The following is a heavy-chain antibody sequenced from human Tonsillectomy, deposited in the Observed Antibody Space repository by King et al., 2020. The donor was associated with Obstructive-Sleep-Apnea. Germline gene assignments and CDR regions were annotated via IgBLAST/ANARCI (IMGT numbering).Heavy chain of an antibody. Sequence: VQLVESGGGLVQPGGSLKLSCAASGFNFSGSAMHWVRQASGKGLEWVGRVRSEANSYATAYVASVKGRFHISRDDPKNTAYLQMNSLKTEDTAVYYCTRQGPFGDLDYWGQGTLVTVSS. CDR2: VRSEANSYAT. V-gene: IGHV3-73*01. CDR3: TRQGPFGDLDY. J-gene: IGHJ4*02. D-gene: IGHD4-17*01. CDR1: GFNFSGSA.